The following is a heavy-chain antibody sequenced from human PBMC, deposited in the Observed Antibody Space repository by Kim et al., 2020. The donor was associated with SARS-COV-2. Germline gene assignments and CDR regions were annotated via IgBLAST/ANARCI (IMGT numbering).Heavy chain of an antibody. J-gene: IGHJ3*02. V-gene: IGHV3-48*03. CDR3: ASPTLLSYVWVAFDI. D-gene: IGHD3-10*01. Sequence: DAVKGRFTISRDNAKNSLYLQMNSLGAEETAVYYCASPTLLSYVWVAFDIWGQGTMVTVSS.